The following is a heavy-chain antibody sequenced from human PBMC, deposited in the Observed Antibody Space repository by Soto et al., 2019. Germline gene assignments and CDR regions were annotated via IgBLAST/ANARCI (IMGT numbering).Heavy chain of an antibody. J-gene: IGHJ2*01. CDR1: GGSIGSHY. D-gene: IGHD2-21*02. CDR2: ASYSGSP. V-gene: IGHV4-59*08. CDR3: ARAYCGGDCYYGYWYFDL. Sequence: PSETLSLTCTASGGSIGSHYCSWIRQHPGEGLEWIGRASYSGSPNYNPSLKSRVTISVDTSKNQFSLKLSSVTAADTAVYYCARAYCGGDCYYGYWYFDLWGRGTLVTVSS.